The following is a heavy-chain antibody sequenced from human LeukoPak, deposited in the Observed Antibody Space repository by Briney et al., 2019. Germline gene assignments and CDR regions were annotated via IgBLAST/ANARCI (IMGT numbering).Heavy chain of an antibody. Sequence: PGGSLRLSCAASGFTFSNFWMSWVRQAPGKGLEWVANIKQDGSEKYYADSVKGRFTISRDNSKNTLYLQMNSLRAEDTAVYYCAKDLVVPATDYWGQGTLVTVSS. D-gene: IGHD2-2*01. CDR1: GFTFSNFW. J-gene: IGHJ4*02. CDR3: AKDLVVPATDY. V-gene: IGHV3-7*01. CDR2: IKQDGSEK.